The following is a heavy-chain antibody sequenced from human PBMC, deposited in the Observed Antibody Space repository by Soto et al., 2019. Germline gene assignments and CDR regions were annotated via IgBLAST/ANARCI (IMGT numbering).Heavy chain of an antibody. V-gene: IGHV4-59*01. Sequence: SETLSLTCTVSGGSISSYYWSWIRQPPGKGLEWIGYIYYSGSTNYNPSLKSRVTISVDTSKNQFSLKLSSVTAADTAVYYCARLRLYQDYGMDVWGQGTTVTVSS. CDR3: ARLRLYQDYGMDV. CDR1: GGSISSYY. CDR2: IYYSGST. J-gene: IGHJ6*02. D-gene: IGHD2-2*01.